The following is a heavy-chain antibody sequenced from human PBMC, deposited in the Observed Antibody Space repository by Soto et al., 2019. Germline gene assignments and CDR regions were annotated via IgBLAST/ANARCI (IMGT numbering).Heavy chain of an antibody. Sequence: SETLSLTCTVSGGSINNYYWSWIRLPPGRGPEWIGYINYSGSTNYNPSLKSRVTISVDTSKNQFSLKLSSVTAADTAVYYCAAVIAAAGIDYYGMDVWGQGTTVTVSS. CDR1: GGSINNYY. CDR3: AAVIAAAGIDYYGMDV. D-gene: IGHD6-13*01. CDR2: INYSGST. V-gene: IGHV4-59*04. J-gene: IGHJ6*02.